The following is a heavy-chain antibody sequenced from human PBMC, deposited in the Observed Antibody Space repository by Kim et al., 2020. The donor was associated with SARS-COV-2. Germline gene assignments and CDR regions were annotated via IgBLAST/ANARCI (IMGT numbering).Heavy chain of an antibody. CDR2: ISYDGSNK. V-gene: IGHV3-30*18. J-gene: IGHJ4*02. CDR3: AKDEGNWDGIDY. Sequence: GGSLRLSCAASGFTFSSYGMHWVRQAPGKGLEWVAVISYDGSNKYYADSVKGRFTISRDNSKNTLYLQMNSLRAEDTAVYYCAKDEGNWDGIDYWGQGTLVTVSS. CDR1: GFTFSSYG. D-gene: IGHD1-1*01.